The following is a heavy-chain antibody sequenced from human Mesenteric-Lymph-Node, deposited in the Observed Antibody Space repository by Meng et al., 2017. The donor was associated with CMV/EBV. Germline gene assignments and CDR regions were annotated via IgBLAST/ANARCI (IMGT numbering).Heavy chain of an antibody. V-gene: IGHV1-8*02. J-gene: IGHJ4*02. D-gene: IGHD2-2*03. CDR2: VNPNSGNT. CDR3: ARGLLNGYCTTTSCHLLGY. CDR1: FTTSD. Sequence: FTTSDFRWVRQATGQGLEWMGRVNPNSGNTAYAQKFQGRVTMTRNTSVSTAYMELGSLRSEDTAIYYCARGLLNGYCTTTSCHLLGYWGQGTLVTVSS.